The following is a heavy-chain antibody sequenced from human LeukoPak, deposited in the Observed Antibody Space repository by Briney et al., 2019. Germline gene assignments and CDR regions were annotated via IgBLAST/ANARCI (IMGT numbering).Heavy chain of an antibody. CDR2: ISSSGSTI. D-gene: IGHD2-2*01. V-gene: IGHV3-48*03. Sequence: PGGSLRLSCAASGFTFSSYEMNWVRQAPGKGLEWVSYISSSGSTIYYADSVKGRFTISRDNAKNSLYLQMNSLRAEDTAVYYCARGCSSTSCYRYWGQGTPVTVSA. CDR1: GFTFSSYE. CDR3: ARGCSSTSCYRY. J-gene: IGHJ4*02.